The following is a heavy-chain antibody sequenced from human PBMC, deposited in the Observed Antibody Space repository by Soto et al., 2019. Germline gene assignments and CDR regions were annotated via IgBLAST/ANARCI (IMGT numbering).Heavy chain of an antibody. V-gene: IGHV3-23*01. CDR3: AKVVDDSSGYYY. Sequence: QPGESLRLSCTASGFTFSSYAMSWVRQAPGKGLEWVSAISGSGGSTYYADSVKGRFTISRDNSKNTLYLQMNSLRAEDTAVYYCAKVVDDSSGYYYWGQGTLVTVSS. J-gene: IGHJ4*02. CDR1: GFTFSSYA. D-gene: IGHD3-22*01. CDR2: ISGSGGST.